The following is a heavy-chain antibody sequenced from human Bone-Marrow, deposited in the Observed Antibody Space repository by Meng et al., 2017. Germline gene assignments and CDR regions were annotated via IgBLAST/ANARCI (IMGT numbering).Heavy chain of an antibody. CDR3: VRGGRDGYNYFYY. J-gene: IGHJ4*02. CDR1: GFTFSSYE. Sequence: GESLKISCAASGFTFSSYEMNWVRQAPGKGLEWVSYITTSGSTIYYADSVKGRDTISRDNAKNSLYLQMNSLRAEDTAVYYCVRGGRDGYNYFYYWGQGTLVTVSS. V-gene: IGHV3-48*03. D-gene: IGHD5-24*01. CDR2: ITTSGSTI.